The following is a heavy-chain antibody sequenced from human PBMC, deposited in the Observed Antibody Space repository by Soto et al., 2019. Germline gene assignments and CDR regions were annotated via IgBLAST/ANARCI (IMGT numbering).Heavy chain of an antibody. D-gene: IGHD3-22*01. CDR2: IWYDGSNK. J-gene: IGHJ4*02. CDR1: GFTFSSYG. Sequence: QVQLVESGGGVVQPGRSLRLSCAASGFTFSSYGMHWVRQAPGKGLEWVAVIWYDGSNKYYADSVKGRFTISRDNSKNTLYLQMNSLRAEDTAVYCCARDRGYYDSSGNSFDYWGQGTLVTVSS. V-gene: IGHV3-33*01. CDR3: ARDRGYYDSSGNSFDY.